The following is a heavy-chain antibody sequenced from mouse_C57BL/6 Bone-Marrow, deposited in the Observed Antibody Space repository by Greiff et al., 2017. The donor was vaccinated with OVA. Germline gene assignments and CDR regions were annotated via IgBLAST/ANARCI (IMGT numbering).Heavy chain of an antibody. CDR1: GYTFTSYW. V-gene: IGHV1-5*01. Sequence: VQLQQSGTVLARPGSSVKMSCKTSGYTFTSYWMHWVKQRPGQGLEWIVAIYPGNSDTSYNQKFKGKAKLTAVTSASTAYMELSSLTNEDSAVYYCTMYGSSLYYAIDYWRQGTSVTVSS. J-gene: IGHJ4*01. CDR3: TMYGSSLYYAIDY. D-gene: IGHD1-1*01. CDR2: IYPGNSDT.